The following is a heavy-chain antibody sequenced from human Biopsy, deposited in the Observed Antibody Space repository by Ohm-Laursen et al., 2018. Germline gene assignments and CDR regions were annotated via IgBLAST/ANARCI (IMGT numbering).Heavy chain of an antibody. D-gene: IGHD6-19*01. CDR1: GYTLTSYY. CDR3: ARNTGWYGDLYYFDY. Sequence: SSVKVSCKASGYTLTSYYMHSVRQAPGQGLEWMGMINPSGSTTSYPQIFQGRVTMTSDTSKSTVYMELSSLRSADTAVYFCARNTGWYGDLYYFDYWGQGTLVTVSS. V-gene: IGHV1-46*01. J-gene: IGHJ4*02. CDR2: INPSGSTT.